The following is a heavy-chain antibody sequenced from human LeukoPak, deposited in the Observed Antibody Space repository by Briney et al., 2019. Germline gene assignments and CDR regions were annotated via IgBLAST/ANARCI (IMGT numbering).Heavy chain of an antibody. J-gene: IGHJ5*02. Sequence: ASVKVSCKASGYTFTGYYMHWVRQAPAQGLEWMGWINPNSGGTNYAQKFQGRVTMTRATSISTAYMELSRLRSDDTAVYYCARWGRVVTMVRGVHNWFDPWGQGNLVTVSS. V-gene: IGHV1-2*02. CDR3: ARWGRVVTMVRGVHNWFDP. D-gene: IGHD3-10*01. CDR1: GYTFTGYY. CDR2: INPNSGGT.